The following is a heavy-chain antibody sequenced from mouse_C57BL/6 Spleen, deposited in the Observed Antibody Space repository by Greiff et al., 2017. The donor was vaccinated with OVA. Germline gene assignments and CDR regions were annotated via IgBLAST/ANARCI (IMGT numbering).Heavy chain of an antibody. CDR2: IDPSDSYT. J-gene: IGHJ3*01. CDR1: GYTFTSYW. Sequence: VQLQQPGAELVKPGASVKLSCKASGYTFTSYWMQWVKQRPGQGLEWIGEIDPSDSYTNYNQKFKGKATLTVDTSSSTAYMQLSSLTSEDSAVYYCARRYYDYDSAFAYWGQGTLVTVSA. V-gene: IGHV1-50*01. CDR3: ARRYYDYDSAFAY. D-gene: IGHD2-4*01.